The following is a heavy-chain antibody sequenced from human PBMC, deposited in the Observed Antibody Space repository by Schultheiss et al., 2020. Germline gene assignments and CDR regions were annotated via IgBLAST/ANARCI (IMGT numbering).Heavy chain of an antibody. D-gene: IGHD1-26*01. CDR3: ARRSPIVGAPYFDY. J-gene: IGHJ4*02. V-gene: IGHV4-31*03. CDR1: GGSISSGGYY. Sequence: SETLSLTCTVSGGSISSGGYYWSWIRQHPGKGLEWIGYIYYSGSTYYNPSLKSRVTISVDTSKNQFSLKLSSVTAADTAVYYCARRSPIVGAPYFDYWGQGTLVTVSA. CDR2: IYYSGST.